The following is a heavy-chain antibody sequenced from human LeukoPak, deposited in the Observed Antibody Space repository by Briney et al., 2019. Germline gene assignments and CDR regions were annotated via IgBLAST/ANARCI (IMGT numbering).Heavy chain of an antibody. Sequence: ASVTVSCKASGYTFTSYGISWVRQAPGQGLEWMGWISAYNGNTNYAQKLQGRVTMTTDTSTSTAYMELRSLRSDDTAVYYCARSYDSSGYYTYYYYYYMDVWGKGTTVTVSS. CDR2: ISAYNGNT. J-gene: IGHJ6*03. CDR1: GYTFTSYG. V-gene: IGHV1-18*01. CDR3: ARSYDSSGYYTYYYYYYMDV. D-gene: IGHD3-22*01.